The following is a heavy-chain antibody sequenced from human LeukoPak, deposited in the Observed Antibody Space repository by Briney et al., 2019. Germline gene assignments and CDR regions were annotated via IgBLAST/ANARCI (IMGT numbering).Heavy chain of an antibody. CDR2: INPKSGGT. Sequence: ASVKVSCKASGYTFTGYYMHWVRQAPGQGLEWMGWINPKSGGTNYAQKFQGRVTMTRDTSISTAYMELSRLRSDGTAVYYCARSRVGAPSDYWGQGSLVTVSS. D-gene: IGHD1-26*01. CDR1: GYTFTGYY. J-gene: IGHJ4*02. CDR3: ARSRVGAPSDY. V-gene: IGHV1-2*02.